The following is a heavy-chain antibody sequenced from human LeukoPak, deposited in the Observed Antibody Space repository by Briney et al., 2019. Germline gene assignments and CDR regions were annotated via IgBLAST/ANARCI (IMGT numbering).Heavy chain of an antibody. V-gene: IGHV3-23*01. J-gene: IGHJ4*02. CDR1: GFTFSSTS. Sequence: GGSLRLSCAASGFTFSSTSMSWVRQAPGKGLEWVAVTAGGGDGTYYADSVKGRFTISRDNSNNTLYLQMNSLRAEDTAVYYCAKLTTSWGQGTLVTVSS. CDR3: AKLTTS. CDR2: TAGGGDGT. D-gene: IGHD4-11*01.